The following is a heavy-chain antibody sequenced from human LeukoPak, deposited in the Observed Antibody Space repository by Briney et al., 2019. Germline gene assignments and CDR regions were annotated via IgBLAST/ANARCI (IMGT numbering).Heavy chain of an antibody. CDR1: EFTFSNYG. J-gene: IGHJ4*02. V-gene: IGHV3-30*02. Sequence: GGSLRLSCAASEFTFSNYGMHWVRQAPGKGLEWVAFIRYDGTNKYYADSVKGRFTISRDNSKNTLYLKMNSLRGEDTAVYYCARDGYSGYDWEFDYWGQGTLVTVSS. CDR2: IRYDGTNK. D-gene: IGHD5-12*01. CDR3: ARDGYSGYDWEFDY.